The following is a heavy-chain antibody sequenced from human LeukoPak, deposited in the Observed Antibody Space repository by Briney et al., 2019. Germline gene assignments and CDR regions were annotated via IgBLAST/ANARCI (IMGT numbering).Heavy chain of an antibody. D-gene: IGHD3-10*01. CDR2: INPNSGGT. Sequence: ASVKVSCKASGYTFTSYGISWVRQAPGQGLEWMGWINPNSGGTNYAQKFQGWVTMTRDTSISTAYMELSRLRSDDTAVYYCARDRAPSDVTYYYGSGTLRYYGMDVWGQGTTVTVSS. CDR1: GYTFTSYG. J-gene: IGHJ6*02. V-gene: IGHV1-2*04. CDR3: ARDRAPSDVTYYYGSGTLRYYGMDV.